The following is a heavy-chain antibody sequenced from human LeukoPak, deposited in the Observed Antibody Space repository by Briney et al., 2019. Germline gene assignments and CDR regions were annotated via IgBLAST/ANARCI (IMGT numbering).Heavy chain of an antibody. CDR1: GYTFTGHY. D-gene: IGHD1-14*01. J-gene: IGHJ4*02. Sequence: ASVKVSCKASGYTFTGHYMHWVRQAPGQGLEWMGWINPKGGDTRFAQRFQGRVSMTRDTSISTVFMELSRLRSDDTAVYYCARDTEQFDYWGQGTLVTVSS. V-gene: IGHV1-2*02. CDR2: INPKGGDT. CDR3: ARDTEQFDY.